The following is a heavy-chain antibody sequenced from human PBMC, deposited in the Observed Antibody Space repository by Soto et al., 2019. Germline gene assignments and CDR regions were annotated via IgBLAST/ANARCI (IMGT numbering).Heavy chain of an antibody. D-gene: IGHD4-17*01. J-gene: IGHJ4*02. CDR3: ARVRYSTVTHFDY. CDR2: IWHDGSND. Sequence: QAQMVESGGGVVRPGRSLRLSCAASGFTFNSYAMHWVRQAPGKGLEWVAVIWHDGSNDHYADFVRGRFTISRDNSKNTLYLQMSSLRAEDTAVYYCARVRYSTVTHFDYWGQGTLVTVSS. V-gene: IGHV3-33*01. CDR1: GFTFNSYA.